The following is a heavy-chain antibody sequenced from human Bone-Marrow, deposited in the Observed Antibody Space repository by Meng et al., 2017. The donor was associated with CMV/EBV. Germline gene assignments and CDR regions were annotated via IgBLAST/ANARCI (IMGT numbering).Heavy chain of an antibody. J-gene: IGHJ5*02. CDR1: GHPLTGSY. D-gene: IGHD1-20*01. CDR2: MSFDTGAT. V-gene: IGHV1-2*02. Sequence: ASVKVSCKASGHPLTGSYMHWVRQAPGQGLEWMGWMSFDTGATKYAQMYQGRVSLTRDTSINTIYMELSSLTFDDTAVYYCARGGGVYNWIPTGNWFDPWGQGTLVTVSS. CDR3: ARGGGVYNWIPTGNWFDP.